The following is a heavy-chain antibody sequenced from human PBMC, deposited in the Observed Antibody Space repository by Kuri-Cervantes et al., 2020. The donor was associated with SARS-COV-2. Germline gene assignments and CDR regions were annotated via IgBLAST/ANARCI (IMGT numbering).Heavy chain of an antibody. D-gene: IGHD3-3*01. CDR3: ARDAGIFGVVTRNDAFDI. V-gene: IGHV1-46*01. CDR1: GYTFTSYY. J-gene: IGHJ3*02. Sequence: ASVKVSCKASGYTFTSYYMHWVRQAPGQGLEWMGIINPSGGSTSYAQKFQGRVTMTRDTSTSTVYMELSSLRSEDTAVYYCARDAGIFGVVTRNDAFDIWGQGTMVTVSS. CDR2: INPSGGST.